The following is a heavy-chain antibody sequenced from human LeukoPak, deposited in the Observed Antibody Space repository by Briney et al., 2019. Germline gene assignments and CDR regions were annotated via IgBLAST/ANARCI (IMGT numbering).Heavy chain of an antibody. CDR3: ARDYYVAAAGTGTYYGMDV. CDR2: IYYSGST. CDR1: GGSISSYY. J-gene: IGHJ6*02. V-gene: IGHV4-59*12. Sequence: SETLSLTCTVSGGSISSYYWSWIRQPPGKGLEWIGYIYYSGSTNYNPSLKSRVTISVDTSKNQFSLKLSSVTAADTAVYYCARDYYVAAAGTGTYYGMDVWGQGTTVTVSS. D-gene: IGHD6-13*01.